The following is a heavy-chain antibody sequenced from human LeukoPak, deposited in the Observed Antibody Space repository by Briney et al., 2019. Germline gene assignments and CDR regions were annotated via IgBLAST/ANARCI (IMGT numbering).Heavy chain of an antibody. CDR2: IYHTGSN. V-gene: IGHV4-61*05. Sequence: SETLSLTCSISGGSISSSSYYWGWIRQPPGKGLEWIGYIYHTGSNNYSPSLKSRVTMSVDTSKNQFSLKLSSVTAADTAVYYCARARYSNSWYAVDIWGQGTMVTVSS. CDR3: ARARYSNSWYAVDI. CDR1: GGSISSSSYY. D-gene: IGHD6-13*01. J-gene: IGHJ3*02.